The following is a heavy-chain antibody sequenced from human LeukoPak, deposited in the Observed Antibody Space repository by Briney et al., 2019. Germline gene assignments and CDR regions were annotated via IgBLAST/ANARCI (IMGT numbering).Heavy chain of an antibody. D-gene: IGHD1-1*01. CDR1: GFTFSSYS. J-gene: IGHJ6*02. CDR2: ISYDGSNK. V-gene: IGHV3-30-3*01. Sequence: GRSLRLSCAASGFTFSSYSMHWVRQAPGKGLEWVAVISYDGSNKYYADSVKGRFTISRDNSKNTLYLQMNSLRAEDTAVYYCARYDARYGMDGWGQGTTVTVSS. CDR3: ARYDARYGMDG.